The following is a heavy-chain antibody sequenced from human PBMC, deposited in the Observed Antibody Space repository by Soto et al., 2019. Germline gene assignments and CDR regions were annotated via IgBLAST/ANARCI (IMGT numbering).Heavy chain of an antibody. CDR1: GFTFSSYG. Sequence: ESGGGVVQPGRSLRLSCAASGFTFSSYGMHWVRQAPGKGLEWVAVIWYDGSNKYYADSVKGRFTISRDNSKNTLYLQMNSLRAEDTAVYYCARGIAVATYYFDYWGQGTLVTVSS. CDR3: ARGIAVATYYFDY. D-gene: IGHD6-19*01. V-gene: IGHV3-33*01. J-gene: IGHJ4*02. CDR2: IWYDGSNK.